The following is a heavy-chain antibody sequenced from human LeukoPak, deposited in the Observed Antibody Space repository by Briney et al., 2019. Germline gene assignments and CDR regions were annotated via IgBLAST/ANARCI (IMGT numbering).Heavy chain of an antibody. J-gene: IGHJ4*02. D-gene: IGHD3-3*01. Sequence: PSETLSLTCAVYGGSFSGYYWSWIRQPPGKGLEWIGEINHSGGTNYNPSLKSRVTISVDTSKNQFSLKLSSVTAADTAVYYCARGSFVLRFLEWLSRFDYWGQGTLVTVSS. CDR2: INHSGGT. CDR1: GGSFSGYY. CDR3: ARGSFVLRFLEWLSRFDY. V-gene: IGHV4-34*01.